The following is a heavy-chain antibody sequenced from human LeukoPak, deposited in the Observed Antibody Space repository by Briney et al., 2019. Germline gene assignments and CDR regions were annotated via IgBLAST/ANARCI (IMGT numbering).Heavy chain of an antibody. Sequence: ASVKVSCKASGYTFTSYDINWVRQATGQGLEWMGWMNTNSGNTAYAQKFQGRVTITRNTSISTAYMELSSLRSEDTAVYYCAREDYYDSGSNDYWGQGTLVTVSS. CDR2: MNTNSGNT. CDR1: GYTFTSYD. V-gene: IGHV1-8*03. CDR3: AREDYYDSGSNDY. D-gene: IGHD3-22*01. J-gene: IGHJ4*02.